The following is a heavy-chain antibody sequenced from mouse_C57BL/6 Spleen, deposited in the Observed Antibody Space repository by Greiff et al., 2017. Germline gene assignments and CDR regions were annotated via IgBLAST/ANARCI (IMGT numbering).Heavy chain of an antibody. J-gene: IGHJ2*01. Sequence: EVKLMESGPGLVKPSQSLSLTCSVTGYSITSGYYWNWIRQFPGNKLEWMGYISYDGSNNYNPSLKNRISITRDTSKNQFFLKLNSVTTEDTATYYCASKSRGFDYWGQGTTLTVSS. V-gene: IGHV3-6*01. CDR2: ISYDGSN. CDR3: ASKSRGFDY. CDR1: GYSITSGYY. D-gene: IGHD3-1*01.